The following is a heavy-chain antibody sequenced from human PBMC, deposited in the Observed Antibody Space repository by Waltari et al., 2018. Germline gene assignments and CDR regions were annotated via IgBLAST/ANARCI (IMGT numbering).Heavy chain of an antibody. V-gene: IGHV3-23*01. CDR1: GFSFSSYA. CDR2: ISGDSGST. D-gene: IGHD1-26*01. Sequence: EVQLLESGGGLVQPGGSLSLSCVASGFSFSSYAMSWVRQAPGKGLEWVSGISGDSGSTHYADSVKGRFTIYRDNSKNTLYLQMNSLRAEDTAVYYCAKRIYSGAPLWGQGTLVTVSS. CDR3: AKRIYSGAPL. J-gene: IGHJ4*02.